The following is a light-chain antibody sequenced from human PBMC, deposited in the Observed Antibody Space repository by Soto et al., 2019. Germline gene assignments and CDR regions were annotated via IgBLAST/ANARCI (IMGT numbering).Light chain of an antibody. CDR1: QSVGKY. V-gene: IGKV3-20*01. Sequence: EIVMTQSPATLSLSPGERATLSCRASQSVGKYLVWYQQKPGQAPRLLIYDASNRATGIPARFSGSGSGTDFTLTISSLEPEDFAVYYCQHYGSSPRTFGQGTKLEIK. J-gene: IGKJ2*01. CDR2: DAS. CDR3: QHYGSSPRT.